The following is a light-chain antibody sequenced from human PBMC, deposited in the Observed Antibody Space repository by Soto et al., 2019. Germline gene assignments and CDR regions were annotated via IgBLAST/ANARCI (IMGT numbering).Light chain of an antibody. V-gene: IGKV3-15*01. CDR3: QQYDSWPPLFT. CDR2: GPS. Sequence: EIVMTQSPATLSVSPGERATLSCRASQSISSNLAWYQQRPGQAPRLLVYGPSTRATGIPARFSGSGSGTEFTLAISSLQSEDFAVYYCQQYDSWPPLFTFGPGTKVDLK. J-gene: IGKJ3*01. CDR1: QSISSN.